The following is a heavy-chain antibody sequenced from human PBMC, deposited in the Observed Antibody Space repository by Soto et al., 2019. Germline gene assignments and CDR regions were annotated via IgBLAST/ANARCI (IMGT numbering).Heavy chain of an antibody. CDR3: ARTKQGERYSSSWYFDY. CDR1: GGSISSYY. Sequence: SETLSLTCTVSGGSISSYYWSWIRQPPGKGLEWIGYIYYGGSTNYNPSLKSRVTISVDTSKNQFSLKLSSVTAADTAVYYCARTKQGERYSSSWYFDYWGQGTLVTVSS. V-gene: IGHV4-59*01. J-gene: IGHJ4*02. CDR2: IYYGGST. D-gene: IGHD6-13*01.